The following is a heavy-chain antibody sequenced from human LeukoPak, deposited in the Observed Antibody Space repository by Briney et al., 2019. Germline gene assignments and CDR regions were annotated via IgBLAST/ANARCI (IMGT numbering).Heavy chain of an antibody. CDR3: AKDPGGSSSCIDY. CDR1: GFTFSSYG. CDR2: ISYDGSNK. Sequence: GGSLRLSCAASGFTFSSYGMHWVRQAPGKGLEWVAVISYDGSNKYYADSVKGRFTISRDNSKNTLYLQMNSLRAEDTAVYYCAKDPGGSSSCIDYWGQGTLVTVSS. J-gene: IGHJ4*02. V-gene: IGHV3-30*18. D-gene: IGHD6-13*01.